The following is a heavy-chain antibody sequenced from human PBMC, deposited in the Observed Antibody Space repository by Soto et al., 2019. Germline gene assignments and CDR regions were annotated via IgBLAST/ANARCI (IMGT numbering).Heavy chain of an antibody. CDR2: IDPSDSYT. V-gene: IGHV5-10-1*01. J-gene: IGHJ6*02. D-gene: IGHD3-9*01. CDR1: GYSFTSYW. Sequence: GESLKISCKGSGYSFTSYWISWVRQMSGKGLEWMGRIDPSDSYTNYSPSFQGHVTISADKSISTAYMEVSSLRSEDTAVYYCARSEETYNDVLTGMDLYYYYLGMDVWGQGTTVTVSS. CDR3: ARSEETYNDVLTGMDLYYYYLGMDV.